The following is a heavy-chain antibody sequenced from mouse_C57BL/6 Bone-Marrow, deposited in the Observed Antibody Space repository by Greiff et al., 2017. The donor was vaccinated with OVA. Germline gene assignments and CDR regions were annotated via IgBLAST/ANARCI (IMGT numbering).Heavy chain of an antibody. CDR1: GYTFTNYW. Sequence: QVQLQQSGAELVRPGTSVKLSCKASGYTFTNYWIGWAKQRPGHGLEWIGDIYPGGGYTNYNEKFKGKATLTADKSSSTAYMQFSSLTSEDSAIYYCARESPYYYGSRGWYFDVWGTGTTGTVSS. V-gene: IGHV1-63*01. CDR2: IYPGGGYT. CDR3: ARESPYYYGSRGWYFDV. J-gene: IGHJ1*03. D-gene: IGHD1-1*01.